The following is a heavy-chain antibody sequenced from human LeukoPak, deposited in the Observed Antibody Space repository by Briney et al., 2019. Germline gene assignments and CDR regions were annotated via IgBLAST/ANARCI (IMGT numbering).Heavy chain of an antibody. CDR1: GGSISSSSYY. Sequence: SETLSLTCTVSGGSISSSSYYWGWIRQPPGKGLEWIGSIYYSGSTYYNPSLKSRVTISVDTSKNQFSLKLSSVTAADTAVYYCARGPGVPRLFDYWGQGTLVTVSS. V-gene: IGHV4-39*07. D-gene: IGHD7-27*01. CDR2: IYYSGST. J-gene: IGHJ4*02. CDR3: ARGPGVPRLFDY.